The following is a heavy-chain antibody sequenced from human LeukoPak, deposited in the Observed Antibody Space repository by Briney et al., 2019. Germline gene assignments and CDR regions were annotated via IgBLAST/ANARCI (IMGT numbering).Heavy chain of an antibody. CDR1: GFTFSSYW. V-gene: IGHV3-74*01. Sequence: GGSLRLSCAASGFTFSSYWMHWVRQAPGKGLVWVSRINSDGSSTSYADSVKGRFTISRDNAKNTLYLQMNSLRAEDTAVYYCARAPGSGSYYNVHYYYYMDVWGKGTTVTISS. D-gene: IGHD3-10*01. J-gene: IGHJ6*03. CDR3: ARAPGSGSYYNVHYYYYMDV. CDR2: INSDGSST.